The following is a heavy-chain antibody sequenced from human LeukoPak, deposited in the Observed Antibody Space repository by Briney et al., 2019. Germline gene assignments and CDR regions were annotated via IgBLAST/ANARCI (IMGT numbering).Heavy chain of an antibody. V-gene: IGHV1-2*04. D-gene: IGHD3-10*01. CDR2: INPNSGGT. CDR1: GYTFTGYY. Sequence: ASVKVSCKASGYTFTGYYMHWVRQAPGQGLEWMGWINPNSGGTNYAQKFQGWVTMTRDTSISTAYMELSRLRSDDTAVYYCAREDHYGSGSVYWFDPWGQGTLVTVSS. CDR3: AREDHYGSGSVYWFDP. J-gene: IGHJ5*02.